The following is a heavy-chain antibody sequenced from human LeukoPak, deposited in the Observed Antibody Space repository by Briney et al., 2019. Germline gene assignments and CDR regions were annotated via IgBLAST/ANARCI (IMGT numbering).Heavy chain of an antibody. V-gene: IGHV3-74*01. CDR3: ARKEALEITMVRGVIYTYYYYYGMDV. D-gene: IGHD3-10*01. J-gene: IGHJ6*02. Sequence: AGGSLRLSCAASGFTFSSYWMHWVRQAPGKGLVWVSRINSDGSSTSYADSVKGRFTISRDNAKNTLYLQMNSLRAEDTAVYYCARKEALEITMVRGVIYTYYYYYGMDVWGQGTTVTVSS. CDR2: INSDGSST. CDR1: GFTFSSYW.